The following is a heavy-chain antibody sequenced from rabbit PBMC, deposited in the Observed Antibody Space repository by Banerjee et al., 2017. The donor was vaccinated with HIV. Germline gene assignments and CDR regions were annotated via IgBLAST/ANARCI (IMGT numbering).Heavy chain of an antibody. Sequence: QEQLEESGGDLVKPGASLTLTCTASGFSFSSGYRICWVRQAPGKGLEWIAYIYVGSRDITYYASWAKGRFTISKTSTTVTLQMTSLTATDTATYFCARGDGNSSDLWGQGTLVTVS. CDR1: GFSFSSGYR. CDR3: ARGDGNSSDL. D-gene: IGHD8-1*01. V-gene: IGHV1S45*01. CDR2: IYVGSRDIT. J-gene: IGHJ3*01.